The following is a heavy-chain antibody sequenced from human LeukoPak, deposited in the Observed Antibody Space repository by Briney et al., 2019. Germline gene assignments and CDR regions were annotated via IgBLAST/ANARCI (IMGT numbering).Heavy chain of an antibody. CDR1: GFTFSSYG. CDR3: TKDRRSGWYFDY. V-gene: IGHV3-30*02. D-gene: IGHD6-19*01. Sequence: GGSLRLSCAASGFTFSSYGMHWVRQAPGKGLERLAFIRYDGSNKYYADSVKGRFTISRDNSKNTLYLQMTSLRAEDTAVYYCTKDRRSGWYFDYWGQGTLVTVSS. CDR2: IRYDGSNK. J-gene: IGHJ4*02.